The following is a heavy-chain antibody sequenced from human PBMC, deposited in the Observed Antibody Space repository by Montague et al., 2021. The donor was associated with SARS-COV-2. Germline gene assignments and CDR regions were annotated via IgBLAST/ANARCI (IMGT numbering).Heavy chain of an antibody. J-gene: IGHJ3*02. CDR2: IYYSGTT. Sequence: SETLSLTCTVSGASITRNYYWGWIRQPPGKGLEWVGNIYYSGTTFINPSLESRVTISVDASKNQFSLSLTSVTAADTAVYYCARPLVRGVPKAFDIWGQGALVIVSS. CDR3: ARPLVRGVPKAFDI. D-gene: IGHD3-10*01. CDR1: GASITRNYY. V-gene: IGHV4-39*01.